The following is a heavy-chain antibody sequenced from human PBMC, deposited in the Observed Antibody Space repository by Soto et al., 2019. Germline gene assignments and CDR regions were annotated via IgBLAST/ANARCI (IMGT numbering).Heavy chain of an antibody. CDR1: GFTFSSYW. D-gene: IGHD2-2*01. CDR3: ASGGYCSSTSCYDIDY. J-gene: IGHJ4*02. CDR2: IKQDGSEK. V-gene: IGHV3-7*01. Sequence: GGSLRLSCAASGFTFSSYWMSWVRQAPGKGLEWVANIKQDGSEKYYVDSVKGRFTISRDNAKNSLYLQMNSLRAEDTAVYYCASGGYCSSTSCYDIDYWGQGTLVTVSS.